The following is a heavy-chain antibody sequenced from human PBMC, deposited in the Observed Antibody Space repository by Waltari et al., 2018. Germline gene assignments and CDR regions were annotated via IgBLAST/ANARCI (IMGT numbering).Heavy chain of an antibody. CDR3: AKDAFGNTYLDF. Sequence: QVNLVESGGGVVQPGGSLGLSFSTSGFTFSNFGMHWVRQAPGKGLEWVSLIWFDGSDKFYADSVRGRFTISRDNSARTLYLDMDSLRLDDTAMYYCAKDAFGNTYLDFWGQGTLVTVSS. CDR1: GFTFSNFG. J-gene: IGHJ4*02. CDR2: IWFDGSDK. D-gene: IGHD2-2*02. V-gene: IGHV3-30*02.